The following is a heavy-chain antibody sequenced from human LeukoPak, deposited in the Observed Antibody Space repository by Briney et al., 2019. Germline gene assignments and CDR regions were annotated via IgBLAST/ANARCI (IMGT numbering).Heavy chain of an antibody. J-gene: IGHJ4*02. CDR2: INHSGST. Sequence: SETLSLTCTVSGGSISSYYWSWIRQPPGKGLEWIGEINHSGSTNYNPSLKSRVTISVDTSKNQFSLKLSSVTAADTAVYYCARGPMITFGGVIGNFDYWGQGTLVTVSS. V-gene: IGHV4-34*01. CDR1: GGSISSYY. CDR3: ARGPMITFGGVIGNFDY. D-gene: IGHD3-16*02.